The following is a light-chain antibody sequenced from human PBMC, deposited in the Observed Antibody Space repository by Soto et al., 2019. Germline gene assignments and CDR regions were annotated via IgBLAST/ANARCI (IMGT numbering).Light chain of an antibody. CDR3: SSYTSSSPYV. J-gene: IGLJ1*01. CDR1: SSDVGGYNY. CDR2: DVS. V-gene: IGLV2-14*01. Sequence: QSALTPAASWSGSPWPPNPLSCTGNSSDVGGYNYVSWYQQHPGKAPKLMIYDVSNRPSGVSNRFSGSKSGNTASLTISGLQAEDEADYYSSSYTSSSPYVFGTGTKVTVL.